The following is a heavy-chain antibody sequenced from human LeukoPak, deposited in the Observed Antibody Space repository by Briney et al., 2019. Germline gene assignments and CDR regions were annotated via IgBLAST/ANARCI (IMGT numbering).Heavy chain of an antibody. D-gene: IGHD3-16*01. J-gene: IGHJ4*02. CDR1: GFYS. CDR3: ARGTYDVSYFDY. V-gene: IGHV3-30*09. CDR2: ISYDGSNK. Sequence: PGGSLRLSCAASGFYSMHWVRQAPGKGLEWVAVISYDGSNKYYAGSVKGRFAISRDNSKNTLYLQVNSLRAEDTAVYYCARGTYDVSYFDYWGQGTLVTV.